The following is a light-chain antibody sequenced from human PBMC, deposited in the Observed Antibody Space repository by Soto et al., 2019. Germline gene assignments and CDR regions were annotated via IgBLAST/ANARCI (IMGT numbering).Light chain of an antibody. CDR3: QQYKNWPRT. V-gene: IGKV3-15*01. J-gene: IGKJ1*01. CDR1: QSVSSN. Sequence: EIVMTQSPATLSLSPGERATLSCRASQSVSSNLAWYQQKPGQAPRLLIYGASTRATDMPGTFSGRGSGTEFTLTISSLQSEDFAVYYCQQYKNWPRTFGQGTKVDIK. CDR2: GAS.